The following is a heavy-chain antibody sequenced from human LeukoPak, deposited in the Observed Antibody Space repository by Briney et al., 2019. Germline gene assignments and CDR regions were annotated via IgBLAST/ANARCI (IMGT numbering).Heavy chain of an antibody. J-gene: IGHJ4*02. Sequence: GRSLRLSCAASGFTFSSYAMHWVRQAPGKGLEWVAVISYDGSNKYYADSVKGRFTISRDNSKNTLYLQMNSLRAEDTAVYYCAKETYYHYFDYWGQGTLVTVSS. CDR2: ISYDGSNK. D-gene: IGHD3-10*01. V-gene: IGHV3-30-3*01. CDR1: GFTFSSYA. CDR3: AKETYYHYFDY.